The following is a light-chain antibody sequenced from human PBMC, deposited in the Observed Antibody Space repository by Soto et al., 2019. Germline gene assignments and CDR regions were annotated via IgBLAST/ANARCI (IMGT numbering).Light chain of an antibody. V-gene: IGLV6-57*04. CDR1: GGNITNNY. CDR3: QSYDASSQV. CDR2: ADT. Sequence: NFMLTQPHSVSESPGKTVTISCTRSGGNITNNYVQWYQRRPGSAPTTVIYADTHRPSGVPDRFSGSIDGSSNSASLTISGLRTEDEADYYCQSYDASSQVFGGGTKVTVL. J-gene: IGLJ3*02.